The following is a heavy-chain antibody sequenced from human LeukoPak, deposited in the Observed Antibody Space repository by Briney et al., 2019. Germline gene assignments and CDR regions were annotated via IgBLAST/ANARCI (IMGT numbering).Heavy chain of an antibody. Sequence: ASVKVSCKASGYTFTSYDINWVRQATGQGLEWMGWMNPNSGNTGYAQKFQGRVTMTRNTSISTAYMELSSLRSEDTAVYYCARGARQDLRYFDWLGPDYWGQGTLVTVSS. CDR3: ARGARQDLRYFDWLGPDY. CDR2: MNPNSGNT. V-gene: IGHV1-8*01. J-gene: IGHJ4*02. CDR1: GYTFTSYD. D-gene: IGHD3-9*01.